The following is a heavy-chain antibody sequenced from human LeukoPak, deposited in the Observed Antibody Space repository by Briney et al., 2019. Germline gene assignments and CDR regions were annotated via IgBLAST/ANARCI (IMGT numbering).Heavy chain of an antibody. D-gene: IGHD2-2*01. CDR3: ARDSPDIVVVPAAPYYYYGMDV. Sequence: GGYLRLYCAASGFTFSDYYMRCIRPAPGKGREWVSYISSSSSYTNYTDSVKGPFTISRDNAKNSLYLQMNSLRAEDTAVYYCARDSPDIVVVPAAPYYYYGMDVWGKGTTVTVSS. CDR1: GFTFSDYY. V-gene: IGHV3-11*06. CDR2: ISSSSSYT. J-gene: IGHJ6*04.